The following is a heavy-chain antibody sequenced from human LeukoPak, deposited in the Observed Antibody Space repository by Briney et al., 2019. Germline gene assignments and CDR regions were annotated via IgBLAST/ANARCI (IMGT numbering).Heavy chain of an antibody. Sequence: GGSLRLSCGASGVTLSNARMTWVRQAPGKGPEWVGHIKSKTDRGTTDYIVPVKGRFTISRDDSKNTLYLQMDSLKTEDTAVYYCNTWIWTGKSFEDHWGQGTLVTVSS. D-gene: IGHD3/OR15-3a*01. CDR2: IKSKTDRGTT. CDR3: NTWIWTGKSFEDH. V-gene: IGHV3-15*01. J-gene: IGHJ4*02. CDR1: GVTLSNAR.